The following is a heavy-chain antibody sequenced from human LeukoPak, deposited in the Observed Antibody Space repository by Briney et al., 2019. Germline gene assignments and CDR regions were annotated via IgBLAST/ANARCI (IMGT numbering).Heavy chain of an antibody. CDR2: INPNSGGT. V-gene: IGHV1-2*02. CDR1: GYTFTGYY. CDR3: ARRPYYYYGMDV. Sequence: EASVTVSCTASGYTFTGYYMHWVRQAPGQGLEWMGWINPNSGGTNYAQKFQGRVTMTRDTSISTAYMELSRLRSDDTAVYYCARRPYYYYGMDVWGQGTTVTVSS. J-gene: IGHJ6*02.